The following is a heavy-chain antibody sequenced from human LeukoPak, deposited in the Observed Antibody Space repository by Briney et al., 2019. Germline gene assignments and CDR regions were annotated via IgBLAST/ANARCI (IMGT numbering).Heavy chain of an antibody. J-gene: IGHJ4*02. Sequence: ASVKVSCEVSGYSLSELSMHWVRQAPGKGLEYMGGFDPGEHKLIYAEKLQGRVTMTEDKSTDTAYMELSSLRSEDTAVYYCATGDEWQLLDYWGQGTLVTVSS. V-gene: IGHV1-24*01. CDR2: FDPGEHKL. CDR1: GYSLSELS. CDR3: ATGDEWQLLDY. D-gene: IGHD3-10*01.